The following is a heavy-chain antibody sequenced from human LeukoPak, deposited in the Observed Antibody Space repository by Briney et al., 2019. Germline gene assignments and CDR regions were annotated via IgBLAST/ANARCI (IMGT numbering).Heavy chain of an antibody. CDR2: IQYDGSTT. V-gene: IGHV3-74*01. Sequence: GGSLRLSCAASGFSFSSYWMHWVRQVPGKGLVWVARIQYDGSTTNYADSVKGRFTISRDNAKKTLCVQMNSLRAEDTAVYYCARALVAGVTLNALDIWGQGTMVTVSS. D-gene: IGHD2-15*01. J-gene: IGHJ3*02. CDR1: GFSFSSYW. CDR3: ARALVAGVTLNALDI.